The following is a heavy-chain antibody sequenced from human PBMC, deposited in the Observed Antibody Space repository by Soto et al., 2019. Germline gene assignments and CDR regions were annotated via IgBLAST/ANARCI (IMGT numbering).Heavy chain of an antibody. CDR3: ARAARPPKYCSSTSCYLGFDY. V-gene: IGHV1-69*13. J-gene: IGHJ4*02. D-gene: IGHD2-2*01. Sequence: SVKVSCKASGGTFSSYAISWVRQAPGQGLEWMGGIIPIFGTANYAQKFQGRVTITADESTSTAYMELSSLRSEDTAVYYCARAARPPKYCSSTSCYLGFDYWGQGTLVTVSS. CDR2: IIPIFGTA. CDR1: GGTFSSYA.